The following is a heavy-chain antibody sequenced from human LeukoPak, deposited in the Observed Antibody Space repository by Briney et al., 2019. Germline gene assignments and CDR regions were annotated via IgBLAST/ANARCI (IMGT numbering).Heavy chain of an antibody. J-gene: IGHJ6*03. Sequence: GESLQISCKGSGYSFTSYWIGWVRQMPGKGLEWMGIIYPGDSDTRYSPSFQGQVTISADKSISTAYLQWSSLKASDTAMYYCARYSSSSHYYYYYMDVWGKGTTVTVSS. D-gene: IGHD6-6*01. V-gene: IGHV5-51*01. CDR3: ARYSSSSHYYYYYMDV. CDR1: GYSFTSYW. CDR2: IYPGDSDT.